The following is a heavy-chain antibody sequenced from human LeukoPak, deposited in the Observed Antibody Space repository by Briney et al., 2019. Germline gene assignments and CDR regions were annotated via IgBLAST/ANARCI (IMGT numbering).Heavy chain of an antibody. V-gene: IGHV4-34*01. CDR2: INHSGST. J-gene: IGHJ3*02. CDR1: GGSFSGYY. Sequence: SETLSLTCAVYGGSFSGYYWSWIRQPPGKGLEWIGEINHSGSTNYNPSLKSRVTISVDTSKNQFSLKLSSVTAADTAVYYCAREPQQWLVEDAFDIWGHGTMVTVSS. CDR3: AREPQQWLVEDAFDI. D-gene: IGHD6-19*01.